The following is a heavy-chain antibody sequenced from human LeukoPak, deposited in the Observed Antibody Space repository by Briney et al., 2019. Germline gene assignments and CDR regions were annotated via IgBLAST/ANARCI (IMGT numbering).Heavy chain of an antibody. CDR3: ARWGHFDTSGYFVADY. CDR2: IYYTGTT. CDR1: DGSISSYY. J-gene: IGHJ4*02. Sequence: PSETLSLTCTVSDGSISSYYWNWFRQPPGKGLEWIGHIYYTGTTHYNPSLQSRVSISIDTSKNQFSLKLRSVTVVDTAVYYCARWGHFDTSGYFVADYWGQGTLITVSS. D-gene: IGHD3-22*01. V-gene: IGHV4-59*01.